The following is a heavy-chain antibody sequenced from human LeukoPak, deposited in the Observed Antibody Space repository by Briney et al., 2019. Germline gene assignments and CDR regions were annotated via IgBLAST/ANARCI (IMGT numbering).Heavy chain of an antibody. CDR3: ARVVVTAIAQNAFDI. Sequence: PGGSLRLSSAASGFTFSSYVMHWVRQAPGKGLEWVAVISYDGSNKDYADCVKGRFTISRDNSKNTLYLQMNSLRAEDTAVYYCARVVVTAIAQNAFDIWGQGTMVTVSS. V-gene: IGHV3-30*03. D-gene: IGHD2-21*02. CDR2: ISYDGSNK. J-gene: IGHJ3*02. CDR1: GFTFSSYV.